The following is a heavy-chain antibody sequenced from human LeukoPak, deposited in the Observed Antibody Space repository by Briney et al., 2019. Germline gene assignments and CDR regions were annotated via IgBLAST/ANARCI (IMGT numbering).Heavy chain of an antibody. CDR2: ISGSGGST. CDR3: ASGMRVGPNI. V-gene: IGHV3-23*01. D-gene: IGHD1-26*01. Sequence: GGSLRLSCAASGFTFDSYAMTWVRQAPGKGLEGVSAISGSGGSTFYADSVKGRFTISRDNAKNSLYLQMNSLRAEDTAVYYCASGMRVGPNIWGQGTLVTVSS. CDR1: GFTFDSYA. J-gene: IGHJ4*02.